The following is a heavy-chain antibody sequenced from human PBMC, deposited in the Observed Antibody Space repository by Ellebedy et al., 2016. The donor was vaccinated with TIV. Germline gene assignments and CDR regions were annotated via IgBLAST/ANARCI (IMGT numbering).Heavy chain of an antibody. CDR2: FNPSGGIT. V-gene: IGHV1-46*01. Sequence: AASVKVSCQASGYTFSIYYMHWVRQAPGQGLEWMGIFNPSGGITSYAQKFQGRVTMTRDTSTSTVYMELSSLRSEDTAVYYCARARIDRPLGVWGQGTTVTVSS. J-gene: IGHJ6*02. CDR3: ARARIDRPLGV. CDR1: GYTFSIYY.